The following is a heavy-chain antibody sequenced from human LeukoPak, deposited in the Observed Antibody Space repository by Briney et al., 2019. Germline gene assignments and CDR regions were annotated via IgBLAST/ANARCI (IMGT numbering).Heavy chain of an antibody. V-gene: IGHV4-4*09. CDR1: GGSISSYY. D-gene: IGHD3-3*01. J-gene: IGHJ3*02. CDR3: ASGPRNYDFWSGYRPDDVFDI. Sequence: PSETLSLTCTVSGGSISSYYWSWIRQPPGKGLGWIGYIYTSGSTNYNPSLKSRVTISVDTSRNQFSLKLSSVTAADTAVYYCASGPRNYDFWSGYRPDDVFDIWGQGTMVTVSS. CDR2: IYTSGST.